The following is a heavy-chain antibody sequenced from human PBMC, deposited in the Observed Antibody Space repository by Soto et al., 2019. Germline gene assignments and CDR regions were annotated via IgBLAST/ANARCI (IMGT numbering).Heavy chain of an antibody. V-gene: IGHV5-51*01. CDR3: ARLSYYDILTERVSAFDI. CDR2: IYPGDSDT. D-gene: IGHD3-9*01. J-gene: IGHJ3*02. CDR1: GYSFTSYW. Sequence: GESLKISCKGSGYSFTSYWIGWVRQMPGKGLDWMGIIYPGDSDTRYSPSFQGQVTISADKSISTAYLQWSSLKASDTAMFYCARLSYYDILTERVSAFDIWGQGTMVTVSS.